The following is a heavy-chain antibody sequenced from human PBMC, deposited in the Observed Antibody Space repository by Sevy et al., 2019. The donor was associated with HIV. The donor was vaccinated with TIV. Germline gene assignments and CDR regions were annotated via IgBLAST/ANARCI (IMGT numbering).Heavy chain of an antibody. V-gene: IGHV3-7*01. CDR2: INQDGSEK. CDR3: VRVRSGSWFDS. Sequence: GGSLRLSCAVSGFTFSSYWMSWVRQAPGKGLEWVANINQDGSEKYYVDSVKGRFTISRDSAKNSVYVQMNSLRDEDTGVYYCVRVRSGSWFDSWGQGTLVTVSS. J-gene: IGHJ5*01. CDR1: GFTFSSYW. D-gene: IGHD6-25*01.